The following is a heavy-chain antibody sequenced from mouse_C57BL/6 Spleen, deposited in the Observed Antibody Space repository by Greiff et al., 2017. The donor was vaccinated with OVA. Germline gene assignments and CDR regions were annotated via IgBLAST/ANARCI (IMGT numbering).Heavy chain of an antibody. CDR1: GYTFTSYG. Sequence: VKLVESGAELARPGASVKLSCKASGYTFTSYGISWVKQRTGQGLEWIGEIYPRSGNTYYNEKFKGKATLTADKSSSTAYMELRSLTSEDSAVYFCARWDDYDGYAMDYWGQGTSVTVSS. V-gene: IGHV1-81*01. J-gene: IGHJ4*01. D-gene: IGHD2-4*01. CDR2: IYPRSGNT. CDR3: ARWDDYDGYAMDY.